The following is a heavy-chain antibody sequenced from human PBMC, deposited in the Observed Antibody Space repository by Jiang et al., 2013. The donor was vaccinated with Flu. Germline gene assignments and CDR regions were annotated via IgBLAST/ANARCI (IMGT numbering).Heavy chain of an antibody. D-gene: IGHD3/OR15-3a*01. CDR3: AHRLPGDWPPWAAFDI. CDR1: GFSLSTTGVG. V-gene: IGHV2-5*02. Sequence: KPTQTLTVTCTFSGFSLSTTGVGVGWIRQPPGKALEWLALIYWDDATRYSPSLRNRLTITKDTSKNQVVLTVTNMDPVDTATYFCAHRLPGDWPPWAAFDIWGQGTMVTVSS. CDR2: IYWDDAT. J-gene: IGHJ3*02.